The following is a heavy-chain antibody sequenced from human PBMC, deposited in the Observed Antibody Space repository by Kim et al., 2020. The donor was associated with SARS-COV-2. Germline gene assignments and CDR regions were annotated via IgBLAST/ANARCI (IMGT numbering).Heavy chain of an antibody. CDR3: ARASRPNCSGGSCYSLFGY. CDR1: GYTFTSYA. D-gene: IGHD2-15*01. V-gene: IGHV7-4-1*02. Sequence: ASVKVSCKASGYTFTSYAMNWVRQAPGQGLEWMGWINTNTGNPTYAQGFTGRFVFSLDTSVSTAYLQISSLKAEDTAVYYCARASRPNCSGGSCYSLFGYWGQGTLVTVSS. CDR2: INTNTGNP. J-gene: IGHJ4*02.